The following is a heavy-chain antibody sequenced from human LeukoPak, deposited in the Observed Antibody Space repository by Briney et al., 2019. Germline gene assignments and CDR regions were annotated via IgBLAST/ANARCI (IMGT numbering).Heavy chain of an antibody. V-gene: IGHV1-8*01. J-gene: IGHJ4*02. D-gene: IGHD3-10*01. Sequence: ASVKVSCKASGYTFTSYDINWVREATGQGLEWRGWMNPNRGNTGYAQKFQGRVTLTRNTTISTAYMELSSLRSEDTAVYYCARAFPTMVRGVIVYWGQGTLVTVSS. CDR3: ARAFPTMVRGVIVY. CDR1: GYTFTSYD. CDR2: MNPNRGNT.